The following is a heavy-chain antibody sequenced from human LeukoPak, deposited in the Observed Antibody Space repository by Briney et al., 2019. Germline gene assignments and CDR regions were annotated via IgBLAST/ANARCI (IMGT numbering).Heavy chain of an antibody. CDR3: AKAVYDYVWGSYRYTDY. J-gene: IGHJ4*02. CDR1: EFTFSSYG. V-gene: IGHV3-30*02. Sequence: GGSLRLSCAASEFTFSSYGMHWVRQAPGKGLEWVAFIRYDGSNKYYADSVKGRFTISRDNSKNTLYLQMNSLRAEDTAVYYCAKAVYDYVWGSYRYTDYWGQGTLVTVSS. CDR2: IRYDGSNK. D-gene: IGHD3-16*02.